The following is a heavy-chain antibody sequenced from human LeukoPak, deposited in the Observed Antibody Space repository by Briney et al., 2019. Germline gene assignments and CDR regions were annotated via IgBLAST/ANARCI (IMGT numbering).Heavy chain of an antibody. Sequence: GGSLRLSCAASGFTFSSYGMHWVRQAPGKGLEWVAVISYDGSNKYYADSVKGRFTISRDNSKNTLYLQMNSLRAEDTAVYYCAKGRASIVGATSGDYWGQGTLVTVSS. J-gene: IGHJ4*02. CDR3: AKGRASIVGATSGDY. CDR1: GFTFSSYG. D-gene: IGHD1-26*01. CDR2: ISYDGSNK. V-gene: IGHV3-30*18.